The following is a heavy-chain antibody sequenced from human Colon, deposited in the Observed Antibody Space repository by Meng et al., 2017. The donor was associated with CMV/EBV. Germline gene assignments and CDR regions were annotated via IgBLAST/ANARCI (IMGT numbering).Heavy chain of an antibody. J-gene: IGHJ4*01. CDR3: ARGTVGANGGYFDS. CDR1: GYTLTGFY. V-gene: IGHV1-2*02. CDR2: INPIDSDT. D-gene: IGHD1-26*01. Sequence: AAGYTLTGFYVHWVRQAPGQGLEWMGWINPIDSDTNYAPRFQGRVTMTRDTSINTASMDLSSLRSDDTAVYYCARGTVGANGGYFDSWGQGTLVTVSS.